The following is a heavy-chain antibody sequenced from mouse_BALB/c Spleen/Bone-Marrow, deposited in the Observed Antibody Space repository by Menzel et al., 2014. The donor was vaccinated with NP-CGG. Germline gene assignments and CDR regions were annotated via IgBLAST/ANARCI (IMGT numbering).Heavy chain of an antibody. CDR2: ISSAGIHT. V-gene: IGHV5-9-3*01. CDR1: GFTFTSYA. J-gene: IGHJ2*01. CDR3: ARQDRVYYFDY. Sequence: EVKLVESGGGLVKPGGSLKLSCTASGFTFTSYAMSGVRQTPEKRLEWVATISSAGIHTYYVDTVKGRFTTSRDNAKNTLFLHMSSLRSEDTAMYYCARQDRVYYFDYWGQGTTLTVSS.